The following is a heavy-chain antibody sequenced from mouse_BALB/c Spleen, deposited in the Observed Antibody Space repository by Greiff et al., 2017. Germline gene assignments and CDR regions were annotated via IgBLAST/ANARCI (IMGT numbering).Heavy chain of an antibody. CDR1: GYTFTSYW. CDR2: IYPGNSDT. J-gene: IGHJ2*01. CDR3: TRRRGGSENYFDY. Sequence: VQLQQSGTVLARPGASVKMSCKASGYTFTSYWMHWVKQRPGQGLEWIGAIYPGNSDTSYNQKFKGKAKLTAVTSTSTAYMELSSLTNEDSAVYSGTRRRGGSENYFDYWGQGTTLTVAS. V-gene: IGHV1-5*01.